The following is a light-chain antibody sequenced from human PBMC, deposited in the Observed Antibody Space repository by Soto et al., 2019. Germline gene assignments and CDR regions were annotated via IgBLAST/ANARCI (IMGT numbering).Light chain of an antibody. Sequence: QSVLTQPPSMSAAPGQKVIISCSGSSSNIGDHYVFWYQQFPGTAPRLLIYDDNKRPPGIPDRFSGSKSGTSATLGITGLQTGDEADYYCATWGANLRVFGGGTKLTVL. J-gene: IGLJ3*02. CDR2: DDN. CDR3: ATWGANLRV. CDR1: SSNIGDHY. V-gene: IGLV1-51*01.